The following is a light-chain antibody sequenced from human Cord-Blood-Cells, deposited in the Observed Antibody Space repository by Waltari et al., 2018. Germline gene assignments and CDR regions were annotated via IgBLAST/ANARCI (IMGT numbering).Light chain of an antibody. CDR1: SGHSSYI. CDR2: LEGSGSY. Sequence: QPVLTHSSSASASLGSSVKLTCTLSSGHSSYIIAWHQQQPGKAPRYLMKLEGSGSYNKGSGVPDRFSGSSSGADCYLTIANLQSEDEAEYYCETWDSNTVVFGGGTKLTV. J-gene: IGLJ2*01. V-gene: IGLV4-60*03. CDR3: ETWDSNTVV.